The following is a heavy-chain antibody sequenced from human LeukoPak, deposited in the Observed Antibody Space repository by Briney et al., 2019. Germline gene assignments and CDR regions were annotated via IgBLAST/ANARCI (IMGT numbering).Heavy chain of an antibody. CDR1: GGSISSSSYY. J-gene: IGHJ4*02. CDR3: AGDYGDYYFDY. V-gene: IGHV4-39*07. Sequence: SETLSLTCTVSGGSISSSSYYWGWIRQPPGKGLEWIGSIYYSGSTYYNPSLKSRVTISVDTSKNQFSLKLSSVTAADTAVYFRAGDYGDYYFDYWGQGTLVTVSS. D-gene: IGHD4-17*01. CDR2: IYYSGST.